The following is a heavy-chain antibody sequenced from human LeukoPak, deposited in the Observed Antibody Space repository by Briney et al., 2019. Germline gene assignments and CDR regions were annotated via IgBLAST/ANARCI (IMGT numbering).Heavy chain of an antibody. CDR1: GGSFSGYY. CDR2: INHSGST. D-gene: IGHD3-10*01. Sequence: SETLSLTCAVYGGSFSGYYWSWIRQPPGKGLEWIGEINHSGSTNYNPSLKSRVTISVDTSKNQFSLKLSSVTAADTAVYYCARGRVVRGADYWGQGTLVTVSS. V-gene: IGHV4-34*01. CDR3: ARGRVVRGADY. J-gene: IGHJ4*02.